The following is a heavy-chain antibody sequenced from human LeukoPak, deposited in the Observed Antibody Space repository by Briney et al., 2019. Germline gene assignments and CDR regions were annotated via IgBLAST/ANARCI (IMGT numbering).Heavy chain of an antibody. J-gene: IGHJ6*03. CDR1: GFTFSDYY. D-gene: IGHD3-10*01. CDR2: ISSSGSTI. V-gene: IGHV3-11*01. CDR3: ARFRSRSGSYYPKYYYYYMDV. Sequence: PGGSLRLSCAASGFTFSDYYMSWIRQAPGKGLEWVSYISSSGSTIYYADSVKGRFTISRDNAKNSLYLQMNSLRAEDTAVYYCARFRSRSGSYYPKYYYYYMDVWGKGTTVTISS.